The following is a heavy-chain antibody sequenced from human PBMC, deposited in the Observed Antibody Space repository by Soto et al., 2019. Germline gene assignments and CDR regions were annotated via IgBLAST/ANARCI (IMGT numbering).Heavy chain of an antibody. Sequence: PGWSLRLSCAASGFTFSSYGMHLVRQAPGKGLEWVAFISYDGSNKYYADSVKGRFTISRDNSKNTLYLQMNSLRAEDTAVYYCAKDSPSWPFDYWGEGTLVTVSP. CDR2: ISYDGSNK. CDR1: GFTFSSYG. J-gene: IGHJ4*02. D-gene: IGHD2-2*01. V-gene: IGHV3-30*18. CDR3: AKDSPSWPFDY.